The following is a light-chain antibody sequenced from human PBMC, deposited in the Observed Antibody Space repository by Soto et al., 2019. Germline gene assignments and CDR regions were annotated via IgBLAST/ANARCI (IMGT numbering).Light chain of an antibody. CDR2: AAS. CDR3: QQSYSGPPT. J-gene: IGKJ1*01. Sequence: DIQLTQSPSSLSASLGDRVTITCRASRTPNIFLNWYQQKPGEAPKLLIYAASNLQSGVPSRFSGIGSGTEFTLTITSLKPEDFATYYCQQSYSGPPTFGQGTKVEIK. V-gene: IGKV1-39*01. CDR1: RTPNIF.